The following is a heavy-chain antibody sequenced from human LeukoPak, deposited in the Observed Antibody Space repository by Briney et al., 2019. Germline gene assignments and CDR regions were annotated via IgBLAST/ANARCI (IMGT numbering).Heavy chain of an antibody. V-gene: IGHV3-48*04. CDR3: AREDLDYDFWSGYLPD. CDR1: GFTFSSYS. CDR2: ISSSGDTI. D-gene: IGHD3-3*01. Sequence: GGSLRLSCAASGFTFSSYSMNWVRQAPGKGLEWVSHISSSGDTIYYADSVKGRFTISRDNAKNSLYLQMNSLRADDTAVYYCAREDLDYDFWSGYLPDWGQGTLVTVSS. J-gene: IGHJ4*02.